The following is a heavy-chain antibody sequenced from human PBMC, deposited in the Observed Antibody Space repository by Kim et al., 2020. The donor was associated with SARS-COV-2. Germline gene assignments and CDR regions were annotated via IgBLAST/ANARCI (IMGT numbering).Heavy chain of an antibody. V-gene: IGHV4-39*01. J-gene: IGHJ4*02. D-gene: IGHD3-3*01. Sequence: SETLSLTCTVSGGSISSSSYYWGWIRQPPGKGLEWIGSIYYSGSTYYNTSLKSRVTISVDTSKNQFSLKLSSVTAADTAVYYCASSQPPYYDFWSGYFGYWGQGTLVTVSS. CDR2: IYYSGST. CDR3: ASSQPPYYDFWSGYFGY. CDR1: GGSISSSSYY.